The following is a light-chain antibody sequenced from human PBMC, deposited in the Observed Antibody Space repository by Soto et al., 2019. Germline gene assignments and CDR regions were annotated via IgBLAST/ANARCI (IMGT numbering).Light chain of an antibody. CDR2: GAF. Sequence: EIVMTHSPVTLSVYPWEIATLSCRASQSVSSNLAWYQQKPGQAPSLLIYGAFTRATGIPARFSGTGSGTEFTLTISSLQSEDFAVYYCQQYRSSPITFGQGTRLEIK. V-gene: IGKV3-15*01. CDR1: QSVSSN. J-gene: IGKJ5*01. CDR3: QQYRSSPIT.